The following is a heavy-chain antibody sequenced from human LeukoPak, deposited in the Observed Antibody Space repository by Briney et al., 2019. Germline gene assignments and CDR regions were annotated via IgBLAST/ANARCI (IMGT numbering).Heavy chain of an antibody. J-gene: IGHJ4*02. CDR3: ARVIPRRITMVRGVAGQYYFDY. Sequence: ASVKVSCKASGYTFTSYAMNWVRQAPGQGLEWMGWMNPNSGNTGYAQKFQGRVTMTRNTSISTAYMELSSLRSEDTAVYYCARVIPRRITMVRGVAGQYYFDYWGQGTLVTVSS. CDR1: GYTFTSYA. CDR2: MNPNSGNT. V-gene: IGHV1-8*02. D-gene: IGHD3-10*01.